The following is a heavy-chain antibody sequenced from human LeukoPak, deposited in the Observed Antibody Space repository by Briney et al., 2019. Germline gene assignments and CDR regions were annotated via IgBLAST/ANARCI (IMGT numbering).Heavy chain of an antibody. V-gene: IGHV3-74*01. Sequence: GGSLRLSCAASGFTFSSYWMHWVRQAPGKGLVWVSRINSDGRSTTYADSVKGRFTISRGDAKNTLYLQMNSLRAEDTAVYYCARLNGIAAAGTAYYGMDVWGQGTTVTVSS. D-gene: IGHD6-13*01. CDR3: ARLNGIAAAGTAYYGMDV. CDR2: INSDGRST. CDR1: GFTFSSYW. J-gene: IGHJ6*02.